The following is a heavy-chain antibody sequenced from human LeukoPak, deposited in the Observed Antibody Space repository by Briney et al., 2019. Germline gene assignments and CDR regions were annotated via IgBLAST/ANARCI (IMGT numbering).Heavy chain of an antibody. CDR2: IYYSGST. CDR3: ARVDTAMEPKFDY. D-gene: IGHD5-18*01. J-gene: IGHJ4*02. V-gene: IGHV4-39*07. Sequence: SETLSLTCTVSSGSISSSSYYWGWIRQPPGKGLEWIGSIYYSGSTYYNPSLKSRVTISVDTSKNQFSLKLSSVTAADTAVYYCARVDTAMEPKFDYWGQGTLVTVSS. CDR1: SGSISSSSYY.